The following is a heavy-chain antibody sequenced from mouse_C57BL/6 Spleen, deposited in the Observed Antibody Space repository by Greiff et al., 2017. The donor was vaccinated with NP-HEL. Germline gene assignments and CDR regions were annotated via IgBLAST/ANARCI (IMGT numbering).Heavy chain of an antibody. J-gene: IGHJ4*01. CDR2: FYPGSGSI. CDR1: GYTFTEYT. V-gene: IGHV1-62-2*01. CDR3: ARHEEGNSNYNYAMGD. D-gene: IGHD2-5*01. Sequence: QVQLKQSGAELVKPGASVKLSCKASGYTFTEYTIHWVKQRSGQGLEWIGWFYPGSGSIKYNEKFKDTATLTADKSSSTVYMELSRFTSEDSAVYFCARHEEGNSNYNYAMGDWGQGTSVTVSS.